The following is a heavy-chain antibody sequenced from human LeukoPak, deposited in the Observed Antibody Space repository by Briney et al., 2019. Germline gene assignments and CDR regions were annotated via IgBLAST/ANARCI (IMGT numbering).Heavy chain of an antibody. CDR1: GDSISSSDYY. J-gene: IGHJ4*02. V-gene: IGHV4-39*07. CDR3: ARGDHSSSWYGIEALLDY. Sequence: PSETLSLTCTVSGDSISSSDYYWAWIRQPPGKGLEWIGNIYYNGNTYYNSSLKSRVTISVDTSKNQFSLKLSSVTAADTAVYYCARGDHSSSWYGIEALLDYWGQGTLVTVSS. CDR2: IYYNGNT. D-gene: IGHD6-13*01.